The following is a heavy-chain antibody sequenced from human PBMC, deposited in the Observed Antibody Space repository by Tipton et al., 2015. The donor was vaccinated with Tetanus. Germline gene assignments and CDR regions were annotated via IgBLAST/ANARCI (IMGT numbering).Heavy chain of an antibody. Sequence: QSGAEVKKPGASVKVSCKASGYTFTSYAINWVRQAPGQGLEWMGWINTNTGNPTYAQGFTGRFVFSLDTSVSTAYLQISSLKAEDTAVYYCARDSWKMVRGVTTYYNWFDPWGQGTPVTVSS. CDR3: ARDSWKMVRGVTTYYNWFDP. D-gene: IGHD3-10*01. CDR2: INTNTGNP. J-gene: IGHJ5*02. V-gene: IGHV7-4-1*02. CDR1: GYTFTSYA.